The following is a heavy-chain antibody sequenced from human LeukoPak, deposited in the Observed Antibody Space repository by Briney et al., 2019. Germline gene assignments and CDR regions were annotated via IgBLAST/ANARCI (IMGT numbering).Heavy chain of an antibody. J-gene: IGHJ6*02. CDR1: GGSFSGYY. CDR2: INHNGKT. V-gene: IGHV4-34*01. CDR3: ARLDAFLDGSSGGRDYYGMDV. Sequence: SETLSLTCGVHGGSFSGYYWNWIRQSPGKGLEWIGHINHNGKTNYNPSLKSRVTISVDTSKNQFSLKLSSVTTADTAVYYCARLDAFLDGSSGGRDYYGMDVWGQGTTVTVSS. D-gene: IGHD6-19*01.